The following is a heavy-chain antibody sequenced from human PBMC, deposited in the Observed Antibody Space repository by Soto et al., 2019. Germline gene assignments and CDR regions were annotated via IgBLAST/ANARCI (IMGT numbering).Heavy chain of an antibody. CDR2: ISTSGGST. V-gene: IGHV3-23*01. CDR1: GFTFSAYA. Sequence: EVQLLESGGGLVQPGGSLRLSCAASGFTFSAYAMSWVRQAPGKGLEWVSAISTSGGSTYYAGSVKGRFTISRDNSKNSLYLQMNSLRAEDTAVYYCARDWYFDLWGRGTLLTVSS. J-gene: IGHJ2*01. CDR3: ARDWYFDL.